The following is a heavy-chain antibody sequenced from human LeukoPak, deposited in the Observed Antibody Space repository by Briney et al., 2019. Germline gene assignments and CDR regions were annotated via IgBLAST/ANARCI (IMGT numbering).Heavy chain of an antibody. CDR2: IKQDGSEK. CDR3: ARGVVAVAGTWYFDY. V-gene: IGHV3-7*01. J-gene: IGHJ4*02. CDR1: GFTFSSYW. D-gene: IGHD6-19*01. Sequence: PGGSLRLSCAASGFTFSSYWMSWVRQAPGEGLEWVANIKQDGSEKYYVDSVKGRFTISRDNAKNSLYLQMNSLRAEDTAVYYCARGVVAVAGTWYFDYWGQGTLVTVSS.